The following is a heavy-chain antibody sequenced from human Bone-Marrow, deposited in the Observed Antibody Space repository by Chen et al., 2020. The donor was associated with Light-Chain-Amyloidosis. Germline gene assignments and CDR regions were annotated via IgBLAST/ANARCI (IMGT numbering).Heavy chain of an antibody. CDR2: IYPDDSDA. D-gene: IGHD5-12*01. Sequence: XISXKGSGYTFPNYWIGWVRQLPGKGLEWMGVIYPDDSDARYSPSFEGQVTISADKSITTAYLQWRXLKASDTAMYYCARRRDGYNFDYWGQGTLVTVSS. CDR1: GYTFPNYW. V-gene: IGHV5-51*01. CDR3: ARRRDGYNFDY. J-gene: IGHJ4*02.